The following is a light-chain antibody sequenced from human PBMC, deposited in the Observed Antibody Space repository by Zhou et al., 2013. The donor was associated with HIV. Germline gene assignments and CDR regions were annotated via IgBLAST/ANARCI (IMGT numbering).Light chain of an antibody. CDR2: DAS. CDR1: QSFSSIH. CDR3: QQYGSSPIT. Sequence: EIVLTQSPGTLSLSPGERATLSCRASQSFSSIHLAWYRQKPGQAPRLLIYDASTRATGIPDRLSGSGSGTDFTLTISRLEPEDFAVYYCQQYGSSPITFGQGHDW. V-gene: IGKV3-20*01. J-gene: IGKJ5*01.